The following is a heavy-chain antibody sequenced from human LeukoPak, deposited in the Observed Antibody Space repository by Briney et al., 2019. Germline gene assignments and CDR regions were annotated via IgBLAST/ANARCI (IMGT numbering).Heavy chain of an antibody. CDR2: INAGNGNT. CDR1: GYTFTSYA. V-gene: IGHV1-3*01. Sequence: GASVKVFCKASGYTFTSYAMHWVRQAPGQRLEWMGWINAGNGNTKYSQKFQGRVTITRDTSASTAYMELSSLRSEDTAVYYCARWIQLWRYFDYWGQGTLVTVSS. CDR3: ARWIQLWRYFDY. J-gene: IGHJ4*02. D-gene: IGHD5-18*01.